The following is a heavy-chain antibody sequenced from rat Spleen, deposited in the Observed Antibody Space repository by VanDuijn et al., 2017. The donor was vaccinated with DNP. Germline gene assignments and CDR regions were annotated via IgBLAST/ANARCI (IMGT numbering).Heavy chain of an antibody. Sequence: EVQILESGGGLVQPGNSLILSCATSGFTFTTTWMYWYRQFPEKRLEWVARIKAKSDNYATDYTESVQGRFTISRDDAKNTLYLQMDGLRSEDTATYYCARGILRLRAMDAWGQGTSVTVSS. D-gene: IGHD1-6*01. CDR2: IKAKSDNYAT. V-gene: IGHV6-6*01. CDR1: GFTFTTTW. J-gene: IGHJ4*01. CDR3: ARGILRLRAMDA.